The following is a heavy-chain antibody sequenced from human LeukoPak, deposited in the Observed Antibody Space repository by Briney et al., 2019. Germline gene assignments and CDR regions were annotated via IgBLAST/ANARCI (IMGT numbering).Heavy chain of an antibody. D-gene: IGHD3-3*01. CDR2: ISGSGGST. CDR3: ASGPPFLKYFEY. Sequence: PGGSLRLSWAASGXTFSSYAMSWVRQAPGKGLEWVSAISGSGGSTYYADSVKGRFTISRDDSNNALYLQMHSLRAEDTALYYCASGPPFLKYFEYWGQRTLVTVSS. V-gene: IGHV3-23*01. CDR1: GXTFSSYA. J-gene: IGHJ4*02.